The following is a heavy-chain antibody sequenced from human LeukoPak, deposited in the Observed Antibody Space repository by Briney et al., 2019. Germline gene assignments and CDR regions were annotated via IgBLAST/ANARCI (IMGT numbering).Heavy chain of an antibody. D-gene: IGHD3-10*01. CDR2: IYYSGST. Sequence: PPETLSLTCTVSGGSISSYYWSWIRQPPGKGLEWIGYIYYSGSTNYNPSLKSRVTISVDTSKNQFSLKLSSVTAADTAVYYCARHMVRGVGYYYGMDVWGQGTTVTVSS. CDR3: ARHMVRGVGYYYGMDV. CDR1: GGSISSYY. J-gene: IGHJ6*02. V-gene: IGHV4-59*08.